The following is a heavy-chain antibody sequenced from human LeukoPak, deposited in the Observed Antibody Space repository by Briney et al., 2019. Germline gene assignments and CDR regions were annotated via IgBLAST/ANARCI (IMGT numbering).Heavy chain of an antibody. CDR1: GITLSNYG. V-gene: IGHV3-23*01. CDR2: ISDSGGRT. CDR3: AAGRLLVVGTQPFDF. J-gene: IGHJ4*02. D-gene: IGHD2-15*01. Sequence: GGSLRLSCAVSGITLSNYGMSWVRQAPGKGLEWVAGISDSGGRTNYADSVKGRFSISRDNPKNTLYLQMNSLRAEDTAVYSCAAGRLLVVGTQPFDFWGQGTLVTVSS.